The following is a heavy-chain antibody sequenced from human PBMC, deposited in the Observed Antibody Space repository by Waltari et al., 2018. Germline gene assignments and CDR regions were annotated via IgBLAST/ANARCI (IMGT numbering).Heavy chain of an antibody. V-gene: IGHV3-30-3*01. Sequence: QVQLVESGGGVVQPGRSLRLSCAASGFTFSRNAMHWVRQAPGKGLEYVAVISSDGSYRYYADSVRGRFTISRDNSKYTLYLQMNSLRGDDTAVYYCARDYSYDSNYMDVWGKGTAVTISS. CDR3: ARDYSYDSNYMDV. CDR1: GFTFSRNA. J-gene: IGHJ6*03. CDR2: ISSDGSYR. D-gene: IGHD3-16*01.